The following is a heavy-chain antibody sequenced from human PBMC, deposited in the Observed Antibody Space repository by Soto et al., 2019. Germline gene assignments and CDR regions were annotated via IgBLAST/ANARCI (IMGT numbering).Heavy chain of an antibody. V-gene: IGHV3-7*01. CDR3: ARDFSYVDSSGYYSPNWFDP. Sequence: EVQLVESGGGLVQPGGSLRLSCAASGFTFSSYWMSWVRQAPGKGLEWVANIKQDGSEKYYVDSVKGRFTISRDNAKNSLYLQMNSLSAEDTAVYYCARDFSYVDSSGYYSPNWFDPWGQGTLVTVSS. CDR2: IKQDGSEK. CDR1: GFTFSSYW. J-gene: IGHJ5*02. D-gene: IGHD3-22*01.